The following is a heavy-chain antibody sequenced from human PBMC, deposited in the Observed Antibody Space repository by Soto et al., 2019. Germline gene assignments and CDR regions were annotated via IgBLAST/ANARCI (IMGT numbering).Heavy chain of an antibody. D-gene: IGHD2-2*01. CDR3: ARVTGLPAAIDY. V-gene: IGHV1-3*01. CDR2: INAGNGYT. J-gene: IGHJ4*02. CDR1: GYTFTSYA. Sequence: QVQLVQSGAEVKKTGASVKVSCKASGYTFTSYAMHWVRQAPGQRLEWMGWINAGNGYTKYSQKFQGRVTITRDTSASTAYMELSSLRSEDTAVYYCARVTGLPAAIDYWGQGTLVTVSS.